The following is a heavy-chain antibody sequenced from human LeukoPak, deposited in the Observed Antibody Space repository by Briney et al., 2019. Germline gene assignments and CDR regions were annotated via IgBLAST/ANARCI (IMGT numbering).Heavy chain of an antibody. V-gene: IGHV3-30*02. CDR3: GNVFSGYDETLDY. CDR1: GFTFSSYG. D-gene: IGHD5-12*01. J-gene: IGHJ4*02. CDR2: IRYDGSNK. Sequence: GGSLRLSCAASGFTFSSYGMHWVRQAPGKGLEWVAFIRYDGSNKYYADSVKGRFTISRDNSKNTLYLQMNSLRAEDTAVYYCGNVFSGYDETLDYWGQGTLVTVSS.